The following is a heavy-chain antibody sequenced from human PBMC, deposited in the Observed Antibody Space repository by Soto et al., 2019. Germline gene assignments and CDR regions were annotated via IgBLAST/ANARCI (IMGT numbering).Heavy chain of an antibody. CDR3: ARARVYATGPLDF. CDR2: ISSSSDYI. J-gene: IGHJ4*02. CDR1: GFTFTSYT. V-gene: IGHV3-21*06. Sequence: GGSLRLSCAASGFTFTSYTMNWVRQAPGKGLEWVSSISSSSDYIYYADSMKGRVTISRDNAKSSLFLDMNSLTGEDTAVYYCARARVYATGPLDFWGLGTLVTVSS. D-gene: IGHD6-13*01.